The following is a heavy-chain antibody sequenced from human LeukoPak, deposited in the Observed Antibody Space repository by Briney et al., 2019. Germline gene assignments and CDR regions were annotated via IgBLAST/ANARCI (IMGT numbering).Heavy chain of an antibody. CDR2: MNPNSGNT. Sequence: ASVKVSCKASGYTFTSYDINWVRQAPGQGLEWMGWMNPNSGNTGYVQKFQGRVTMTRNTSISTAYMELSSLRSEDTAVYYCARAVCSSTSCYTFWFDPWGQGALVTVSS. J-gene: IGHJ5*02. V-gene: IGHV1-8*01. CDR1: GYTFTSYD. D-gene: IGHD2-2*02. CDR3: ARAVCSSTSCYTFWFDP.